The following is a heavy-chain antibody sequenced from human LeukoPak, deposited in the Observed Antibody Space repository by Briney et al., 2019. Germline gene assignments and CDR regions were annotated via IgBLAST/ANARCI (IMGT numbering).Heavy chain of an antibody. Sequence: SETLSLTCTVSGYSISSGYYWGWIRQPPGKGLEWIGSIYHSGSTYYNPSLKSRVTISVDTSKNQFSLKLSSVTAADTAVYYCARAPRITMIVVVTLGYAFDIWGQGTMVTVSS. V-gene: IGHV4-38-2*02. CDR3: ARAPRITMIVVVTLGYAFDI. D-gene: IGHD3-22*01. CDR1: GYSISSGYY. J-gene: IGHJ3*02. CDR2: IYHSGST.